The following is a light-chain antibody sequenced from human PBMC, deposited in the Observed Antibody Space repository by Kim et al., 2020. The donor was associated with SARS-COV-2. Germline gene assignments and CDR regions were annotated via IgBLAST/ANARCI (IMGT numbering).Light chain of an antibody. V-gene: IGLV2-14*01. CDR3: SSYTSSSTWV. J-gene: IGLJ2*01. CDR1: SSDVGGYDY. CDR2: DVS. Sequence: QSALTQPASVSGSLGQSITISCTGTSSDVGGYDYVSWYQQHPGKPPKFMIYDVSERPSGVSNRFSGSKSGNTASLTVSGLQAEDEADYYCSSYTSSSTWVFGGGTQLTVL.